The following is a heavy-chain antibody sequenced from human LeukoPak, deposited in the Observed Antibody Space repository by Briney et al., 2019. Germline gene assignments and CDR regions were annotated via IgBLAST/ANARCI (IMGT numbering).Heavy chain of an antibody. J-gene: IGHJ4*02. CDR2: INPNSGGT. CDR3: AREERSYSSGWYNY. V-gene: IGHV1-2*06. CDR1: GYTFTVYY. D-gene: IGHD6-19*01. Sequence: EASVKVSCKASGYTFTVYYMHWVRQAPGQGLEWMGRINPNSGGTNYAQKFQGRVTMTRDTSISTAYMELSRLRSDDTAVYYCAREERSYSSGWYNYWGQGTLVTVSS.